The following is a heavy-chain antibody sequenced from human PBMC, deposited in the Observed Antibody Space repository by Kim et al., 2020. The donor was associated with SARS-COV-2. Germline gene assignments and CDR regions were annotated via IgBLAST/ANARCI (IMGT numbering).Heavy chain of an antibody. CDR3: ARSTFGDGYNYPFGY. CDR2: IYYSGST. V-gene: IGHV4-59*13. J-gene: IGHJ4*02. Sequence: SETLSLTCTVSGGSISSYYWSWIRQPPGKGLEWIGYIYYSGSTNYNPSLKSRVTITVDTSKNQFSLKLSSVTAADTAVYYCARSTFGDGYNYPFGYWGQGTLVTVSS. D-gene: IGHD5-12*01. CDR1: GGSISSYY.